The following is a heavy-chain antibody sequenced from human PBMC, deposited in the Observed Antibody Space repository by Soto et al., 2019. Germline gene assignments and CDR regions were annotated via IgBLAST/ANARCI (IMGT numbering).Heavy chain of an antibody. V-gene: IGHV1-3*01. CDR3: ARVLLGSGTYYNTFDY. Sequence: ASVKVSCKASGYTFTTYAMHWVRQAPGLTLEWMGWINAGNGNPKYSQKFQGRVTITRDTSASTAYMELSSLSSEDTAVYYCARVLLGSGTYYNTFDYWGQGTLVTVSS. J-gene: IGHJ4*02. CDR1: GYTFTTYA. CDR2: INAGNGNP. D-gene: IGHD3-10*01.